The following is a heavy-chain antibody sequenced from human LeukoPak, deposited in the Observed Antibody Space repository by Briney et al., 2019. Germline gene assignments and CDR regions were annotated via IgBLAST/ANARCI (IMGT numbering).Heavy chain of an antibody. CDR1: GFTFSSYA. Sequence: PGGSLRLSCAASGFTFSSYAMSWVRQAPGKGLEWVSAISGSGGSTYYADSVKGRFTISRDNSKNTLYLQMNSLRAEDTAVYYCAKDIVVVPAATDDAPDYFDYWGQGTLVTVSS. J-gene: IGHJ4*02. D-gene: IGHD2-2*01. CDR2: ISGSGGST. CDR3: AKDIVVVPAATDDAPDYFDY. V-gene: IGHV3-23*01.